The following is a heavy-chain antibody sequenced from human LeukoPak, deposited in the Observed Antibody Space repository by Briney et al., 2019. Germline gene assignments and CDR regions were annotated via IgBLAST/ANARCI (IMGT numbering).Heavy chain of an antibody. CDR3: ARNEFRSYGLVHY. CDR2: ISTSGST. D-gene: IGHD6-6*01. CDR1: GDSMGNDY. V-gene: IGHV4-4*07. J-gene: IGHJ4*02. Sequence: SETLFLTCTVSGDSMGNDYWSWIRQSAGKGLEWIGRISTSGSTDYNPSLRSRVTMSVDTSRNQFSLTLTSMTAADTAVYYCARNEFRSYGLVHYWGQGTLVTVSS.